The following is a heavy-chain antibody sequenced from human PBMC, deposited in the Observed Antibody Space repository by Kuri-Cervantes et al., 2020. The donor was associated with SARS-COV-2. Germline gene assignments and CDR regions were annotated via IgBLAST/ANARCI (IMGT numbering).Heavy chain of an antibody. V-gene: IGHV4-39*07. CDR3: ARSTDLWWFDP. J-gene: IGHJ5*02. CDR1: GGSISSSGYY. CDR2: IYYSGST. Sequence: SETLSLTCTVSGGSISSSGYYWGGIRPPPGKGLEWIGSIYYSGSTYYNPSLKSRVNISVDTYKNQFSLKLSSVTAADTAVYYCARSTDLWWFDPWGQGTLVTVSS. D-gene: IGHD3-3*01.